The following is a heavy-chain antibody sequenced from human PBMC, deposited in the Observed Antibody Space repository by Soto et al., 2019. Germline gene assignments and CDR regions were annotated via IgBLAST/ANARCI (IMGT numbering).Heavy chain of an antibody. V-gene: IGHV3-64D*06. Sequence: HPGGSLRLSCSASGFTFSSYAMHWVRQAPGKGLEYVSAISSNVGSTYYADSVKGRFTISRDNSKNTLYLQMGSLRAEDTAVYYCVKGGDCCGGSCHLGYFDYWGQGTLVTVSS. CDR3: VKGGDCCGGSCHLGYFDY. CDR2: ISSNVGST. CDR1: GFTFSSYA. D-gene: IGHD2-15*01. J-gene: IGHJ4*02.